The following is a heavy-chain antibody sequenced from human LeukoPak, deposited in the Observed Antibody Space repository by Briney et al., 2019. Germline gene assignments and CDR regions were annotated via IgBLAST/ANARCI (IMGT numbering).Heavy chain of an antibody. CDR1: GYTFTSYD. D-gene: IGHD3-10*01. J-gene: IGHJ3*02. CDR3: ARAPYGSGYAFDI. CDR2: MNPNSGNT. Sequence: ASVKVSCKASGYTFTSYDINWVRQATGQGLEWMGWMNPNSGNTGYAQKFQGRVTITRNTSISTAYMELSSLRSEDTAVYYCARAPYGSGYAFDIWGQGTMVTVSS. V-gene: IGHV1-8*03.